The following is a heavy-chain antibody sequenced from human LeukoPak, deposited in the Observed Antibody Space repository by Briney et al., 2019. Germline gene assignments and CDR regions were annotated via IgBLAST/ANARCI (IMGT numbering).Heavy chain of an antibody. CDR1: GFTFSSYA. D-gene: IGHD4-17*01. CDR2: ISYDGSNK. Sequence: GGSLRLSCAASGFTFSSYAMHWVRQAPGKGLEWVAVISYDGSNKYYADSVKGRFTISRDNSKNTLYLQMNSLRAEDTAVYYCARSDDYGDYVYLGRPLDYWGQGTLVTASS. J-gene: IGHJ4*02. V-gene: IGHV3-30*04. CDR3: ARSDDYGDYVYLGRPLDY.